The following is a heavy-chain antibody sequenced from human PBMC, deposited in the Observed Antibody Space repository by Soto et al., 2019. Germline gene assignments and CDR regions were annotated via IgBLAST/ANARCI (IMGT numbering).Heavy chain of an antibody. CDR3: ARQLYYYDSSGYFLGY. Sequence: GCLKTSCPGSGDSFTNYSIGWLRQPPGKGLEWMRIIYAGDSDNRYSPYFQRQVAISADKSISTAYPQWSSLTDSDTAMYYCARQLYYYDSSGYFLGYWGQGTLVNVSS. CDR2: IYAGDSDN. J-gene: IGHJ4*02. V-gene: IGHV5-51*01. CDR1: GDSFTNYS. D-gene: IGHD3-22*01.